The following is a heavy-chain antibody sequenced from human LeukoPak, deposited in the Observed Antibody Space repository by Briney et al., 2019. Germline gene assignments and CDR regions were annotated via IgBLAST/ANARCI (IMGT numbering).Heavy chain of an antibody. CDR3: ARIYCSSTTCYFDN. CDR2: VHYSGTA. CDR1: DGSITNYD. Sequence: SETLSLTCTVSDGSITNYDWSWVRQPPGKGLEFIGHVHYSGTANYNPSLRSRVTISVDTSKNQFSLRLSSVTAADTAVYYCARIYCSSTTCYFDNWGQGPLVTVS. V-gene: IGHV4-59*01. D-gene: IGHD2-2*01. J-gene: IGHJ4*02.